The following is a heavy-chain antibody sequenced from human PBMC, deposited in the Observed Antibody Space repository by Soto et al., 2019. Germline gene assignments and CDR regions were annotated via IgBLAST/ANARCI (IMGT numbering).Heavy chain of an antibody. CDR1: GFTFSSYA. J-gene: IGHJ4*02. Sequence: PGGSLRLSCAASGFTFSSYAMSWVRQAPGKGLEWVSAISGSGGSTYYADSVKGRFTISRDNSKNTLYLQMNSLRAEDTAVYYCARGCSSTSCTRAYWGQGTLVTVSS. V-gene: IGHV3-23*01. CDR2: ISGSGGST. CDR3: ARGCSSTSCTRAY. D-gene: IGHD2-2*01.